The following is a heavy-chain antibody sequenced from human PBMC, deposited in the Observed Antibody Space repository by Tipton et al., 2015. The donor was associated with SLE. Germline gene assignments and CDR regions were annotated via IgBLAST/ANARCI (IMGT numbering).Heavy chain of an antibody. CDR1: GGSISSYY. CDR3: ARGTSIFGVVRHFDY. J-gene: IGHJ4*02. CDR2: IYYSGST. Sequence: TLSLTCTVSGGSISSYYWSWIRQPPGKGLQWIGYIYYSGSTNYKPSLKSRVTISIDTSKNQFSLKLRTVTAADTAVYYCARGTSIFGVVRHFDYWGQGTLVTVSS. D-gene: IGHD3-3*01. V-gene: IGHV4-59*01.